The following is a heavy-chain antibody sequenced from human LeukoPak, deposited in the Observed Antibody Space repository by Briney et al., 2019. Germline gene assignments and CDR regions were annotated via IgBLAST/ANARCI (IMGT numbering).Heavy chain of an antibody. CDR3: VRKNRDFNAAFDI. CDR1: GFTVSNNY. D-gene: IGHD1-14*01. V-gene: IGHV3-53*01. Sequence: PGGSLRLSCAASGFTVSNNYMSWVRQAPGKGLEWVSISYSDSNTNYADSVKGRFTISRVTSQNTLSLQMNSLRAEDTAVYYCVRKNRDFNAAFDIWGQGTVVTVSS. J-gene: IGHJ3*02. CDR2: SYSDSNT.